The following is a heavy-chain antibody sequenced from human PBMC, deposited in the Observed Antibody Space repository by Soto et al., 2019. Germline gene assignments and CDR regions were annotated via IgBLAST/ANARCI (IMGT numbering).Heavy chain of an antibody. V-gene: IGHV3-11*03. J-gene: IGHJ4*02. CDR2: ISSGSSYT. Sequence: QVQLLESGGGLVKPGGSLRLSCAASGFTFSDYYMSWIRQAPGKGLEWVSYISSGSSYTYYADSVKGRFTISRDNAKNSLYLQKNRLRGEDPAEYYWSEDHYVGKIAYWGQVTLVTVSS. CDR3: SEDHYVGKIAY. D-gene: IGHD3-16*01. CDR1: GFTFSDYY.